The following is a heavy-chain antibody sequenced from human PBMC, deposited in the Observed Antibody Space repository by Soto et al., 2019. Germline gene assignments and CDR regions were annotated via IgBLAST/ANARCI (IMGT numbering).Heavy chain of an antibody. CDR1: GGTFSSYA. V-gene: IGHV1-69*13. J-gene: IGHJ6*02. CDR3: ARLSREVTTSYYYYGMDV. D-gene: IGHD4-4*01. Sequence: ASVKVSCKASGGTFSSYAISWVRQAPGQGLEWMGGIIPIFGTANYAQKFQGRVTITADESTSTAYMELSSLRSEDTAVYYCARLSREVTTSYYYYGMDVWGQGTTVTVSS. CDR2: IIPIFGTA.